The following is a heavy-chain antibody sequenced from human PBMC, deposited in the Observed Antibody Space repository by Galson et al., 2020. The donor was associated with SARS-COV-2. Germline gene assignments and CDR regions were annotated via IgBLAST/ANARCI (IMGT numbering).Heavy chain of an antibody. D-gene: IGHD3-3*01. Sequence: SETLSLTCTVSGGSISSGGYYWSWIRQHPGKGLEWIGYIYYSGSTYYNPSLKSRVTISVDTSKNQFSLKLSSVTAADTAVYYCARAKRITIFGVVIWFDPGGQGTLVTVSS. V-gene: IGHV4-31*03. CDR2: IYYSGST. CDR3: ARAKRITIFGVVIWFDP. J-gene: IGHJ5*02. CDR1: GGSISSGGYY.